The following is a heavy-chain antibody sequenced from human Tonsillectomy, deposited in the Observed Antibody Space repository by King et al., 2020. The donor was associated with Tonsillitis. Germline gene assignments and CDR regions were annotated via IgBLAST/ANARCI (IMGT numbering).Heavy chain of an antibody. Sequence: VQLQQWGAGLLKPSETLSLTCAVYGGSFSGYDWSWIRQPPGKGLEWIGEINQSGSTNYNPSLKSRVTISVETSKNQFSLQLTSVTAADTAVYYCASLLGYCSGDSCYSYWGQGTLVTVSS. D-gene: IGHD2-15*01. CDR1: GGSFSGYD. V-gene: IGHV4-34*01. J-gene: IGHJ4*02. CDR2: INQSGST. CDR3: ASLLGYCSGDSCYSY.